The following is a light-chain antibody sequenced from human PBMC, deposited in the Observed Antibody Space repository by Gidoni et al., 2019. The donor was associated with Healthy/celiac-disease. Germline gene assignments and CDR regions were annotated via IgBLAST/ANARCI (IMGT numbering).Light chain of an antibody. J-gene: IGKJ3*01. CDR2: KAS. CDR3: QQYNSYLT. CDR1: QSISSW. Sequence: DIHMTQSPSTLSASVGDRVTITGRASQSISSWLAWYQQKPGKAPKLLIYKASSLESGVPSRFSGSGSGTEFTLTISSLQPDDFATYYCQQYNSYLTFGPGTKVDIK. V-gene: IGKV1-5*03.